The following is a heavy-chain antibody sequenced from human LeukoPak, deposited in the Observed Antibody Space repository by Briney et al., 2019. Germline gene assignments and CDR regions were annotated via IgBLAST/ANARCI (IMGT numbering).Heavy chain of an antibody. V-gene: IGHV5-51*01. CDR3: ATSGGMAYCGGDCYS. CDR2: IYPGDSVT. CDR1: GYISGFSFTDHW. J-gene: IGHJ4*02. Sequence: GESLKISCKGSGYISGFSFTDHWIGWVRQAPGKGLEWVAIIYPGDSVTRYSPSFQGQVTISADKSISTAYLQWSSLKASDTAMYYCATSGGMAYCGGDCYSWGQGTLVTVSS. D-gene: IGHD2-21*02.